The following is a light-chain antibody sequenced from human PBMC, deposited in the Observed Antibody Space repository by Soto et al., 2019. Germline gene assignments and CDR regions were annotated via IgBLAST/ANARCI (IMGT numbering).Light chain of an antibody. Sequence: QSALTQPAAVSGSPGQSITISCTGTSNDVGSYDLVSWFQQRPGKAPKLMIYEDSQRPSGVSNRFSGSKSGNSASLTISGLQADDEADYYCCSYAGSTTLYVFCAGTKVTVL. CDR3: CSYAGSTTLYV. CDR2: EDS. J-gene: IGLJ1*01. CDR1: SNDVGSYDL. V-gene: IGLV2-23*01.